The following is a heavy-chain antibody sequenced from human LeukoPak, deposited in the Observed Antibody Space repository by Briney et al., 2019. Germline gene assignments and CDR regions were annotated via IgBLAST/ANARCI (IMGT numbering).Heavy chain of an antibody. V-gene: IGHV1-24*01. CDR2: FDPEDGET. J-gene: IGHJ3*01. D-gene: IGHD2-2*01. Sequence: ASVKVSCKVSGCTLTELSMHWVRQAPGKGLEWMGGFDPEDGETIYAQKFQGRVTMTEDTSTDTAYMELSSLRSEDTAVYYCATDPTDCSSTSCYWGQGTMVTVPS. CDR3: ATDPTDCSSTSCY. CDR1: GCTLTELS.